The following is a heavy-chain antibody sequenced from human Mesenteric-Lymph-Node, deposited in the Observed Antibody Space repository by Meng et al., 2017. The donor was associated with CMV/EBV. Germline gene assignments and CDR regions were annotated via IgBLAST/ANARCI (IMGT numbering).Heavy chain of an antibody. V-gene: IGHV6-1*01. CDR3: AREDSGWYLFDY. CDR1: GDSVSSNSAA. J-gene: IGHJ4*02. Sequence: SGDSVSSNSAAWTWIRQYPSGGLEWLGRTYYRSKWYNNYALSVKSRITINPDTSKNHFSLQLNSVTPEDTAVYYCAREDSGWYLFDYWGQGTLVTVSS. CDR2: TYYRSKWYN. D-gene: IGHD6-19*01.